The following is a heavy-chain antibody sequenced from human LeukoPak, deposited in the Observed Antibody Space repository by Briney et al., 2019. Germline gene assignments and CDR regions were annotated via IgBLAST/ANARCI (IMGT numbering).Heavy chain of an antibody. Sequence: GGSLRLSCAASGFTFRDYYMSWIRQPPGKGLEWVSYISSSGSAAYYADSVKGRFTISRDNAKNSLDLQMNSLRAEDTAVYYCARETFGAAAGGGGYYYYHMDFWGKGTTVSVSS. CDR1: GFTFRDYY. CDR2: ISSSGSAA. CDR3: ARETFGAAAGGGGYYYYHMDF. V-gene: IGHV3-11*01. D-gene: IGHD6-13*01. J-gene: IGHJ6*03.